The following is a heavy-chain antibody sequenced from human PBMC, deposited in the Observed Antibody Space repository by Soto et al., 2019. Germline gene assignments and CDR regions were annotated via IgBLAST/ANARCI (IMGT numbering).Heavy chain of an antibody. D-gene: IGHD2-15*01. J-gene: IGHJ3*02. Sequence: GGSLRLSCAASGFRFSDYSMNWVRQAPGKGLEWVSYISSGSSTINYAHSVKGRFVISRDNAKNSLSLQMDSLRGEDTAVYYCARGGYCTGSRCFDAFDIWGQGTMVTVSS. CDR3: ARGGYCTGSRCFDAFDI. CDR2: ISSGSSTI. CDR1: GFRFSDYS. V-gene: IGHV3-48*01.